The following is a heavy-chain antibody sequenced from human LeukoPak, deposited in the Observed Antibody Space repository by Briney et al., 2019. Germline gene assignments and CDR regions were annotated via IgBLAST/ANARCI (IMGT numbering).Heavy chain of an antibody. Sequence: GRSLRLSCAASGFTFSSYAMHWVRQAPGKGLEWVAVISHDGSNKYYADSVKGRFTISRDNSKNTLYLQMNSLRAKDTAVYYCARDNYDILTGPTPPGEIFDYWGQGTLVTVSS. D-gene: IGHD3-9*01. V-gene: IGHV3-30-3*01. CDR1: GFTFSSYA. J-gene: IGHJ4*02. CDR2: ISHDGSNK. CDR3: ARDNYDILTGPTPPGEIFDY.